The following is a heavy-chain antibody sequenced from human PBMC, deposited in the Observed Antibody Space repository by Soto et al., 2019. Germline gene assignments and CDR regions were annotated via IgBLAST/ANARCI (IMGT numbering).Heavy chain of an antibody. CDR2: ISYDGSNK. CDR1: GFTFSSYA. J-gene: IGHJ3*02. CDR3: ARDRDRYCSGGSCYSGAFDI. V-gene: IGHV3-30-3*01. Sequence: QVQLVESGGGVVQPGRSLRLSCAASGFTFSSYAMHWVRQAPGKGLEWVAVISYDGSNKYYADSVKGRFTISRDNSKNTLYLQMNSLRAEETAVYYCARDRDRYCSGGSCYSGAFDIWGQGTMVTVSS. D-gene: IGHD2-15*01.